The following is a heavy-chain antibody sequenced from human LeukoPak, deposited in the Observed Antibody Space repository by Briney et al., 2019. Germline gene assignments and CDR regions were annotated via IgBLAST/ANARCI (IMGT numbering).Heavy chain of an antibody. D-gene: IGHD3-10*01. CDR3: ARATTRLLWFGELLDYYYYYGMDV. V-gene: IGHV4-59*01. CDR2: IYYSGST. J-gene: IGHJ6*02. Sequence: PSETLSLTCTVSGGSISSYYWSWIRQPPGKGLEWIGYIYYSGSTNYNPSLKSRVPISVDTSKNQFSLKLSSVTAADTAVYYCARATTRLLWFGELLDYYYYYGMDVWGQGTTVTVSS. CDR1: GGSISSYY.